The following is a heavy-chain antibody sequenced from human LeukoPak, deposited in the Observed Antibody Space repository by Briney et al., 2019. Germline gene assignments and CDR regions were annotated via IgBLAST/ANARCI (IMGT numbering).Heavy chain of an antibody. CDR2: ISTISTYT. CDR3: ARDGSGFYHYYYMDV. V-gene: IGHV3-11*06. Sequence: GGSLRLSCAPSGFTFSDDSMSWVRQAPGKGLEWVAHISTISTYTPSTDSMKGRFTISSDNRKNLLYLQMSRLGAEDTAVYYGARDGSGFYHYYYMDVWGKGTTVTVSS. J-gene: IGHJ6*03. CDR1: GFTFSDDS. D-gene: IGHD6-25*01.